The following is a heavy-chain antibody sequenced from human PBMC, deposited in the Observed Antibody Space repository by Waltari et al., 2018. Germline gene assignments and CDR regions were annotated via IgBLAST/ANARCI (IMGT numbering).Heavy chain of an antibody. CDR1: GYTFTSYG. D-gene: IGHD2-2*01. CDR3: ARGPHCSSTSCHRYYDYGMDV. CDR2: ISAYNGNT. V-gene: IGHV1-18*01. Sequence: ASGYTFTSYGISWVRQAPGQGLEWMGWISAYNGNTNYAQKLQGRVTMTTDTSTSTAYMELRSLRSDDTAVYYCARGPHCSSTSCHRYYDYGMDVWGQGTTVTVSS. J-gene: IGHJ6*02.